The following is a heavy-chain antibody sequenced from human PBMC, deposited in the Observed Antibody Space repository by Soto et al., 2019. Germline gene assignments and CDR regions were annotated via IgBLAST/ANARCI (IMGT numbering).Heavy chain of an antibody. V-gene: IGHV1-18*04. CDR1: GYTFTSYG. CDR3: ARDSRYCSSTSCYSDPRSSGY. Sequence: ASVKVSCQASGYTFTSYGISWVRQAPGQGLELMGWISAYNGNTNYAQKLQGRVTMTTDTSTSTAYMELRSLRSDDTAVYYCARDSRYCSSTSCYSDPRSSGYWGQGTLVTVSS. J-gene: IGHJ4*02. D-gene: IGHD2-2*02. CDR2: ISAYNGNT.